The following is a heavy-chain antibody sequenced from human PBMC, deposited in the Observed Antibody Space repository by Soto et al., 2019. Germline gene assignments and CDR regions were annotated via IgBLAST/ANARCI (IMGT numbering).Heavy chain of an antibody. CDR3: ARVSSAAMEY. D-gene: IGHD5-18*01. Sequence: EVKLVESAGGLVQPGGSLTLSCAASGFSLGDYWMRWVRQAPGKGPEWVASINQDGSERKYEDSVKGRFIVSRDNAKNSMWLQMNSLRAEDTAVYYCARVSSAAMEYWGQRILVTVYS. CDR1: GFSLGDYW. CDR2: INQDGSER. J-gene: IGHJ4*02. V-gene: IGHV3-7*01.